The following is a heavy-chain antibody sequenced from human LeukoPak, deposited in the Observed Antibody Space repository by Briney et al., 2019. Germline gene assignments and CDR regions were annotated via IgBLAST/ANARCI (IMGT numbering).Heavy chain of an antibody. CDR1: GYTFTSYY. Sequence: ASVKVSCKASGYTFTSYYMHWVRQAPGQGLEWMGIINPSGGSTSYAQKFQGRVTMTRDTSTSTVYMELSSLRSEDTAVYYCASRWDDSSGFRIGIDAFDIWGQGTLVTVSS. J-gene: IGHJ3*02. CDR2: INPSGGST. CDR3: ASRWDDSSGFRIGIDAFDI. D-gene: IGHD3-22*01. V-gene: IGHV1-46*01.